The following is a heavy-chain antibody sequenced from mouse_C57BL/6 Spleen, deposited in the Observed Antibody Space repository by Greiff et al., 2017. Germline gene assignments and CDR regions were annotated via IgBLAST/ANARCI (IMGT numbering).Heavy chain of an antibody. V-gene: IGHV1-64*01. D-gene: IGHD1-1*01. CDR2: IHPNSGST. CDR3: AYYYGSSPYYYAMDY. Sequence: QVQLKQPGAELVKPGASVKLSCKASGYTFTSYWMHWVKQRPGQGLEWIGMIHPNSGSTNYNEKFKSKATLTVDKSSSTAYMQLSSLTSEDSAVYYCAYYYGSSPYYYAMDYWGQGTSVTVSS. J-gene: IGHJ4*01. CDR1: GYTFTSYW.